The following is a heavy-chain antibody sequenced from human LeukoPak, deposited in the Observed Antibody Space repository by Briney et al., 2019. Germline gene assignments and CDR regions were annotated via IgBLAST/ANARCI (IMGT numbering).Heavy chain of an antibody. D-gene: IGHD2-21*01. V-gene: IGHV3-74*01. CDR2: INSDGRST. CDR1: GFTFSSYW. Sequence: GGSLRLSCAASGFTFSSYWMHWVRQAPGKGLVWVSRINSDGRSTSYADSAKGRFTVSRDIAKNTLYLQMHSLRAEDTAVYYCVRDVWGDRDSYFDYWGQGTLVTVSS. J-gene: IGHJ4*02. CDR3: VRDVWGDRDSYFDY.